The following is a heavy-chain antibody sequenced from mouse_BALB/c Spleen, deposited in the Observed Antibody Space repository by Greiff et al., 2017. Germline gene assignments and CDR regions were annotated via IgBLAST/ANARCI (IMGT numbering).Heavy chain of an antibody. CDR2: ISSGGSYT. V-gene: IGHV5-6*01. D-gene: IGHD2-4*01. CDR1: GFTFSSYG. CDR3: SRQGLAWFAY. J-gene: IGHJ3*01. Sequence: EVKLVESGGDLVKPGGSLKLSCAASGFTFSSYGMSWVRQTPDKRLEWVATISSGGSYTYYPDSVKGRFTISRDNAKNTLYLQMSSRKSEDTAMYYCSRQGLAWFAYWGQGTLVTVSA.